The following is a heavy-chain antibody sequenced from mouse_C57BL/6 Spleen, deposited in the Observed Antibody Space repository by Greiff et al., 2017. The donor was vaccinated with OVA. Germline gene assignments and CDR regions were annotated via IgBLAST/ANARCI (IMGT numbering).Heavy chain of an antibody. CDR3: ARSDDGPFDY. CDR2: ISYSGST. V-gene: IGHV3-8*01. Sequence: VQLKESGPGLAKPSQTLSLTCSVTGYSITSYYWNWIRKFPGNKLEYMGYISYSGSTYYNPSLKSRISITRDTSKNQYYLQLNSVTTEDTATYYCARSDDGPFDYWGQGTTLTVSS. D-gene: IGHD2-3*01. J-gene: IGHJ2*01. CDR1: GYSITSYY.